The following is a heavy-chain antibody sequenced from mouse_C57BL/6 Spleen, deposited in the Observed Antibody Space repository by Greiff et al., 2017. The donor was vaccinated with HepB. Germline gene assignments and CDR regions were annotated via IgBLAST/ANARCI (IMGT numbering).Heavy chain of an antibody. CDR1: GYTFTSYW. CDR2: IYPSDSET. CDR3: AREGYDKAWFAY. D-gene: IGHD2-2*01. Sequence: QVQLQQPGAELVRPGSSVKLSCKASGYTFTSYWMDWVKQRPGQGLEWIGNIYPSDSETHYNQKFKDKATLTVDKSSSTAYMQLSSLTSEDSAVYYYAREGYDKAWFAYWGQGTLVTVSA. V-gene: IGHV1-61*01. J-gene: IGHJ3*01.